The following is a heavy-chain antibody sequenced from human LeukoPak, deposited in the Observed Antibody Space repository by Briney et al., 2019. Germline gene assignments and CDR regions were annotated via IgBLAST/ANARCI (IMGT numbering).Heavy chain of an antibody. CDR1: GFTFSSYG. V-gene: IGHV3-30*18. D-gene: IGHD5-18*01. Sequence: GGSLRLSCAVSGFTFSSYGMHWVRQAPGKGLEWVTVISYDGSNKYYADSVKGRFTLSRDNSKNTLYLQMNSLRAEDTAVYYCAKEVSVDTAMVLYYYYYGMDVWGQGTTVTVSS. CDR2: ISYDGSNK. J-gene: IGHJ6*02. CDR3: AKEVSVDTAMVLYYYYYGMDV.